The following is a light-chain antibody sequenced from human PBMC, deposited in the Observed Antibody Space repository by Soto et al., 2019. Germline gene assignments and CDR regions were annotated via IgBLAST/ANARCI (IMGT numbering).Light chain of an antibody. V-gene: IGLV1-40*01. CDR2: GNN. CDR1: SSNIGASYD. Sequence: QSVLTQPPSVSGAPGQRVTISCIGSSSNIGASYDVQWYQQLPGTAPTLLIYGNNNRPSGVPDRFSGSRSGTSASLAITGLQAEDEADYYCQSHDIRLGDNSVFGTGTKVTVL. CDR3: QSHDIRLGDNSV. J-gene: IGLJ1*01.